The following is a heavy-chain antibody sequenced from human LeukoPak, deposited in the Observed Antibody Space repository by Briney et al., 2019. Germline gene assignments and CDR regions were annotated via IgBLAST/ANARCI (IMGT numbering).Heavy chain of an antibody. Sequence: PGGSLRLSCAASGFTFDDYAMHWVRQAPGKGLEWVSGISWNSGSIGYADSVKGRFTISRDNAKNSLYLQMNSLRAEDTALYYCAKVDSSSWYYFDYWGQGTLVTVSS. CDR3: AKVDSSSWYYFDY. J-gene: IGHJ4*02. CDR2: ISWNSGSI. CDR1: GFTFDDYA. V-gene: IGHV3-9*01. D-gene: IGHD6-13*01.